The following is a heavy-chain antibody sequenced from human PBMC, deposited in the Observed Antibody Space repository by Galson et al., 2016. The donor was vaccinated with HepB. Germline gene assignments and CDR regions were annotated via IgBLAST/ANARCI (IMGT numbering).Heavy chain of an antibody. Sequence: SLRLSCAASGFAFSSHWMHWVRQDLGKGLVWVSSIYTAGDTNYQDSVEGRFTISRDNAKNTLYLQMNSLRAEDTAVYFCVRDHSVVPTTAYNWFDPWGRGTLVTVSS. V-gene: IGHV3-74*01. CDR3: VRDHSVVPTTAYNWFDP. CDR1: GFAFSSHW. J-gene: IGHJ5*02. CDR2: IYTAGDT. D-gene: IGHD4-23*01.